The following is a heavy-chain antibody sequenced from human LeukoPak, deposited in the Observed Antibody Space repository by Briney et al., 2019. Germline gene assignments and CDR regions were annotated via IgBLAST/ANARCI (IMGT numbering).Heavy chain of an antibody. CDR1: GGSISSYY. J-gene: IGHJ4*02. D-gene: IGHD3-9*01. Sequence: SETLSLTCTVSGGSISSYYWSWIRQPPGKGLEWIGYIYYSGSTNYNPSLKSRVTISVDTSKNQFSLKLSSVTAADTAVYYCARADLRYLDWLPLNWGQGTLVTVSS. CDR3: ARADLRYLDWLPLN. CDR2: IYYSGST. V-gene: IGHV4-59*01.